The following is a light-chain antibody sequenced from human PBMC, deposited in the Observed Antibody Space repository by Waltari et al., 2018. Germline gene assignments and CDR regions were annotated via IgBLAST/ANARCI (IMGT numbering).Light chain of an antibody. CDR3: SSYTSSSTLVV. J-gene: IGLJ2*01. CDR1: SSDVGRYNY. V-gene: IGLV2-14*03. Sequence: QSALTPPASVSGSPGQSITISCTGPSSDVGRYNYVSWYQQHPGKAPNLMIYDVTNRPSGVSNRFSGSKSCNTASLTISGLQAEDEAHYYCSSYTSSSTLVVFGGGTKLTVL. CDR2: DVT.